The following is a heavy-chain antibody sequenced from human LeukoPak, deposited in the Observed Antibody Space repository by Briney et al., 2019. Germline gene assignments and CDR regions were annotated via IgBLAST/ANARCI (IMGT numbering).Heavy chain of an antibody. J-gene: IGHJ5*02. V-gene: IGHV3-30-3*01. Sequence: GGSLRLSCAASGFTFSSYAMHWVRQAPGKGLEWVAVISYDGSNKYYADSVKGRFTISRDNSKNTLYLQMNSLRAEDTAVYYCARGGDSSGYYLWGQGTLVTVSS. CDR3: ARGGDSSGYYL. CDR1: GFTFSSYA. CDR2: ISYDGSNK. D-gene: IGHD3-22*01.